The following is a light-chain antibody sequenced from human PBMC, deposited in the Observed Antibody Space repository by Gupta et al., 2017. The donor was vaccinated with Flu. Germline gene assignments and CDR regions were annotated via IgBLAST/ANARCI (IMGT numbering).Light chain of an antibody. CDR1: QDISSY. CDR2: AAS. J-gene: IGKJ2*03. V-gene: IGKV1-8*01. Sequence: IRMTQSPSSLSAPKGDRVTITCRASQDISSYLAWYQQKPGKAPKILIYAASTLQSGVPSRFSGNGSGTDFTLTISCLQTEDFATYYCHQYYSYPRSFGQGTKLDIK. CDR3: HQYYSYPRS.